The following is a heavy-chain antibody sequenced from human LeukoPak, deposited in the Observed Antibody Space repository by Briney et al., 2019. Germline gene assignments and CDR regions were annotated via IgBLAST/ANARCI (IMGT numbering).Heavy chain of an antibody. CDR3: ARLNEGEQNFDY. CDR1: GGSISSSSYY. CDR2: IYHSGTT. Sequence: SETLSLTCAVSGGSISSSSYYWGWIRQPPGKGLEWIANIYHSGTTFSNPTLTRRVTMPLDTSQNQFSLRLFSVSAADTAVYYCARLNEGEQNFDYWGLGTLVTVSS. V-gene: IGHV4-39*07. J-gene: IGHJ4*02. D-gene: IGHD1-1*01.